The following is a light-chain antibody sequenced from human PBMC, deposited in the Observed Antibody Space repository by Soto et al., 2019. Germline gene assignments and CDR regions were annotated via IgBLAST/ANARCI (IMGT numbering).Light chain of an antibody. Sequence: EIVLTQSPATLSLSPGERASLSCRASQTIGNYLAWYQQKPGQAPRLLIYDTFIRATDIPVRFSGSGSGTDFTLTISSLEPEDFAVYYCQHRGERGTFGGGTKVDIK. CDR1: QTIGNY. CDR3: QHRGERGT. V-gene: IGKV3-11*01. J-gene: IGKJ4*01. CDR2: DTF.